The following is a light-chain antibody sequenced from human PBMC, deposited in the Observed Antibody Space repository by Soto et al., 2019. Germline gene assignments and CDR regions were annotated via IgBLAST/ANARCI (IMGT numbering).Light chain of an antibody. CDR3: QQYGSSPPTWT. CDR2: GAS. Sequence: EIVLTQSPGTLSMSPGEGATLSCRASQSVSSSYLAWYQQKPGQAPRLLIYGASSRATGIPDRFSGSGSGTDFTLTISRLEPEDFAVYYCQQYGSSPPTWTFGQGTKV. CDR1: QSVSSSY. J-gene: IGKJ1*01. V-gene: IGKV3-20*01.